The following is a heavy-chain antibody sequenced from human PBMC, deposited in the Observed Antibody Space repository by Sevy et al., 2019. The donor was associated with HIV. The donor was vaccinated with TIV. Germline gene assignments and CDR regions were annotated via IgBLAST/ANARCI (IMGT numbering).Heavy chain of an antibody. Sequence: ASVKVSCKVSGYTLTELSMHWVRQAPGKGLEWMGGFDPEDGETIYAQTFQGRVTMTEDTSTDTAYMELSSLRSEDTAVYYCASFGVTMIVVVTQRDAFDIWGQGTMVTVSS. J-gene: IGHJ3*02. CDR1: GYTLTELS. V-gene: IGHV1-24*01. D-gene: IGHD3-22*01. CDR3: ASFGVTMIVVVTQRDAFDI. CDR2: FDPEDGET.